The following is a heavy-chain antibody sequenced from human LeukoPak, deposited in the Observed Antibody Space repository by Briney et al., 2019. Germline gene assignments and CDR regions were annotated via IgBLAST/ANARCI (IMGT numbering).Heavy chain of an antibody. V-gene: IGHV1-8*01. D-gene: IGHD2-2*01. Sequence: GASVKVSCKASGYTFTSYDINWVRQATGQGLEWMGWMNPNSGNTGYAQKFQGRVTMTRNTSISTAYMELSSPRSEDTAVYYCAVVPAAIGHYYYYGMDVWGQGTTVTVSS. CDR2: MNPNSGNT. CDR1: GYTFTSYD. J-gene: IGHJ6*02. CDR3: AVVPAAIGHYYYYGMDV.